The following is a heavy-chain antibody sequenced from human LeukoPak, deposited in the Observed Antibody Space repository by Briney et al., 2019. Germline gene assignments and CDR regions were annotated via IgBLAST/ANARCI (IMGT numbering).Heavy chain of an antibody. Sequence: GASEKVSCKTSGYTFTSYGVSWVRQAPGQRLEWMGWISTYNYNTNYAQKFRGRVTLTKDTSTSTVYMELRSLRSDDTAIYYCARQVDTTMALPDYWGQGTLVTVSS. V-gene: IGHV1-18*01. J-gene: IGHJ4*02. CDR2: ISTYNYNT. D-gene: IGHD5-18*01. CDR1: GYTFTSYG. CDR3: ARQVDTTMALPDY.